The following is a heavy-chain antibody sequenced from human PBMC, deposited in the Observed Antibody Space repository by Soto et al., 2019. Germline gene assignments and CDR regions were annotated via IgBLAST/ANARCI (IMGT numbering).Heavy chain of an antibody. CDR1: GFTFSDYY. D-gene: IGHD2-2*01. Sequence: GSLRLSCAASGFTFSDYYMSWIRQAPGKGLEWVSYISSSGSTIYYADSVKGRFTISRDNAKNSLYLQMNSLRAEDTAVYYCARDCSSTSCYRHYYYYGMDVWGQGTTVTVSS. CDR2: ISSSGSTI. CDR3: ARDCSSTSCYRHYYYYGMDV. J-gene: IGHJ6*02. V-gene: IGHV3-11*01.